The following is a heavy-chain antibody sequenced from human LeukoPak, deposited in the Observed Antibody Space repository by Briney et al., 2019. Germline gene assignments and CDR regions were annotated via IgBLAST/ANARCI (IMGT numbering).Heavy chain of an antibody. CDR2: ISAYSGDT. CDR1: GYTFTKYG. D-gene: IGHD5-12*01. CDR3: ASNTGSDASGYAY. V-gene: IGHV1-18*01. Sequence: ASVKVSCKASGYTFTKYGITWVRQAPGQGLEWMGWISAYSGDTNYEQMLQDRVTVTMDTSTRTAYMELRTLRSDDSAVYYCASNTGSDASGYAYWGQGTLVTDSS. J-gene: IGHJ4*02.